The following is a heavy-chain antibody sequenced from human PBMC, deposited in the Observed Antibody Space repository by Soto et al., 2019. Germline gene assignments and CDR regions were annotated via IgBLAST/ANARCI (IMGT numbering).Heavy chain of an antibody. CDR3: ATPSITGTTFGNSPFDY. D-gene: IGHD1-20*01. J-gene: IGHJ4*02. Sequence: SVKVSCKASGGTFSSYAISWVRQAPGQGLEWMGGIIPIFGTANYAQKFQGRVTITADESTSTAYMELSSLRSEDTAVYYCATPSITGTTFGNSPFDYWGQGTLVTVSS. CDR1: GGTFSSYA. CDR2: IIPIFGTA. V-gene: IGHV1-69*13.